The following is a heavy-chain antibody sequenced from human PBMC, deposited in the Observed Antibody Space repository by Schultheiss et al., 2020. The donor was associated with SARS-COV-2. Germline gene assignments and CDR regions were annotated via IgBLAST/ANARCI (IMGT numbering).Heavy chain of an antibody. CDR3: ARDSSPSSNYADY. D-gene: IGHD6-6*01. CDR1: GFTFSSYG. CDR2: IWYDGSNK. V-gene: IGHV3-33*01. Sequence: GGSLRLSCAASGFTFSSYGMHWVRQAPGKGLEWVAVIWYDGSNKYYADSVKGRLTISRDNAKNSLYLQMNSLRAEDTAVYYCARDSSPSSNYADYWGQGTLVTVSS. J-gene: IGHJ4*02.